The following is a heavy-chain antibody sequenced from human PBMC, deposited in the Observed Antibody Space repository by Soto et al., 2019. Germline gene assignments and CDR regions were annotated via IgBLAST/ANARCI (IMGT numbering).Heavy chain of an antibody. Sequence: QKPGKGLVWVSRINSDGSSTSYADSVKGRFTISRDNAKNTLYLQMNSLRAEDTAVYYCARERTSMIVVGTTDYWGQGTLVTVSS. CDR2: INSDGSST. J-gene: IGHJ4*02. D-gene: IGHD3-22*01. V-gene: IGHV3-74*01. CDR3: ARERTSMIVVGTTDY.